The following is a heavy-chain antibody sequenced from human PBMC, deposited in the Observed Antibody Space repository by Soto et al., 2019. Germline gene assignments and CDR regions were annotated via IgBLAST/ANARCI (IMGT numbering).Heavy chain of an antibody. CDR1: GYTFSGYY. CDR3: ARGLTSSGYYM. CDR2: INPRGDGT. D-gene: IGHD3-22*01. V-gene: IGHV1-46*01. J-gene: IGHJ4*02. Sequence: QVHLVQSGAEVKMTGASVKVSCKASGYTFSGYYVHWVRQAPGQGLEWMGIINPRGDGTTYAQRFQGRVTMTRDTSTSTVYMELSSLRSEDTAVYYCARGLTSSGYYMWGQGTLVTVSP.